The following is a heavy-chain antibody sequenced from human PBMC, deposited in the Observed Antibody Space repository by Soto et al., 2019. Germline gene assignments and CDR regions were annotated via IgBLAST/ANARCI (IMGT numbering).Heavy chain of an antibody. CDR3: ARDSSLEEIAFDI. Sequence: GGSLRLSCAASGFTFSSYWMSWVRQAPGKGLEWVSVIYSGGSTYYADSVKGRFTISRDNSKNTLYLQMNSLRAEDTAVYYCARDSSLEEIAFDIWGQGTMVTVSS. CDR2: IYSGGST. V-gene: IGHV3-53*01. J-gene: IGHJ3*02. CDR1: GFTFSSYW. D-gene: IGHD6-6*01.